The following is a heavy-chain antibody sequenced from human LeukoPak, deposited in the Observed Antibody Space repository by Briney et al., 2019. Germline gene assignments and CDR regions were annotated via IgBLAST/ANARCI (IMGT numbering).Heavy chain of an antibody. CDR3: ASVSNYYDSSGREYYYYYYGMDV. V-gene: IGHV3-21*01. D-gene: IGHD3-22*01. Sequence: GGSLRLSCAASGFTFSSYSMNWVRQAPGKGLEWVSSISSSSSYIYYADSVKGRFTISRDNAKNSLYLQMNSLRAEDTAVYYCASVSNYYDSSGREYYYYYYGMDVWSQGTTVTVSS. CDR2: ISSSSSYI. J-gene: IGHJ6*02. CDR1: GFTFSSYS.